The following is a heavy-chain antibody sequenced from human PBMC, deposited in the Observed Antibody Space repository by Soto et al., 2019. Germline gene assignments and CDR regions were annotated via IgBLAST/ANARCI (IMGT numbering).Heavy chain of an antibody. J-gene: IGHJ4*02. CDR3: VKAHGYDFDY. V-gene: IGHV3-64D*06. CDR2: INSNGGST. Sequence: HPGGSLRLSCSASGFTFSSYSMHWVRQAPGKGLEYVSVINSNGGSTYYADSVKGRFSISRDNSKNTLYLQMSSLRAEDTAVYYCVKAHGYDFDYWGQGTLVTVSS. D-gene: IGHD5-12*01. CDR1: GFTFSSYS.